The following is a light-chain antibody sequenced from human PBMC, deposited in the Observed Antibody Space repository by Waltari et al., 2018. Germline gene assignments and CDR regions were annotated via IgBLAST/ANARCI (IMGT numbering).Light chain of an antibody. CDR3: TSYTSSHSLV. V-gene: IGLV2-14*03. Sequence: QSALTQPASVSGSPGQSITISCTGTSRDVGHYDWVSWYQQHPGQAPKVVIFDVSYRPSGVSNRFSGSKSGNTASLTISVLQAEDEADYYCTSYTSSHSLVFGTGTKVTVL. CDR2: DVS. CDR1: SRDVGHYDW. J-gene: IGLJ1*01.